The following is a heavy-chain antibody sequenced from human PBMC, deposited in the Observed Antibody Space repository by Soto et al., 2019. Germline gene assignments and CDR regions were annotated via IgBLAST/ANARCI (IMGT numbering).Heavy chain of an antibody. V-gene: IGHV1-2*02. CDR3: AREPATAKPEGVDF. D-gene: IGHD1-1*01. Sequence: VSVKVSCKASGYTFTGYYIHWVRQAPGQGLEWMGWINPNSGGTKYAPKFQGGVTMTRDTSITTAYMELSRLRSGDTAVDYCAREPATAKPEGVDFWGQGTLVTVSS. CDR1: GYTFTGYY. CDR2: INPNSGGT. J-gene: IGHJ4*02.